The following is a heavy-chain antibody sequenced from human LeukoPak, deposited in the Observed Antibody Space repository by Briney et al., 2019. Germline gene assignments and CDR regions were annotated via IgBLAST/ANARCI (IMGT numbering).Heavy chain of an antibody. CDR3: ARVKVDTAMVAG. CDR1: GGYINSHY. Sequence: PSETLSLTCTVSGGYINSHYWGWIRQPPGKVLEYIGYISYTGSAIYGPSLESRVTISIDTSKNQFSLKLSSVTAADTAVYYCARVKVDTAMVAGWGQGTLVTVSS. V-gene: IGHV4-59*11. CDR2: ISYTGSA. D-gene: IGHD5-18*01. J-gene: IGHJ4*02.